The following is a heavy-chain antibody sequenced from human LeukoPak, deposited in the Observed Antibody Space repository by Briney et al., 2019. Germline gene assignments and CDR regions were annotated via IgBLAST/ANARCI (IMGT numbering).Heavy chain of an antibody. J-gene: IGHJ4*02. V-gene: IGHV3-30*04. Sequence: GGSPRLSCAASGFTFSRYAMHWVRQAPAKGLEWVAVISYDGSNKYYADSVKGRFTISRDNSKNTLYLQMKSLRAEDTAVYYCARENRYYYDSSGYYFGTFFDYWGQGTLVTVSS. CDR2: ISYDGSNK. D-gene: IGHD3-22*01. CDR1: GFTFSRYA. CDR3: ARENRYYYDSSGYYFGTFFDY.